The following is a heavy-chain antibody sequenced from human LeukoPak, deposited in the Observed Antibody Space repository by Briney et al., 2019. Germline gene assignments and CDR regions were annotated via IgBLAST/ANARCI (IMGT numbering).Heavy chain of an antibody. Sequence: GGSLRLSCAASGFTFSTYTMYWVRHPPGKRLEWVSIIGNNGGGIHYADSVRGRFTISRDNSKNALYLQMNSLRVEGTAVYYCAIDPNWGTHSWGQGVLVTVSS. CDR1: GFTFSTYT. V-gene: IGHV3-23*01. CDR2: IGNNGGGI. CDR3: AIDPNWGTHS. D-gene: IGHD7-27*01. J-gene: IGHJ4*02.